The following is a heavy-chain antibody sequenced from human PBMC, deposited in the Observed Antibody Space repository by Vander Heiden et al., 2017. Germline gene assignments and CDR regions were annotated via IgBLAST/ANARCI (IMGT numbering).Heavy chain of an antibody. CDR2: MYSSGST. CDR1: GGSISSSRYS. V-gene: IGHV4-39*01. Sequence: QLQLQESGPGLVKPSETLSLTCTVSGGSISSSRYSWGWIRQPPGKGLEWIGTMYSSGSTYYNPSLKSRVTKAIDTSKNLFSLKLTSVTAADTAVYYCARQGTALTTHDAFDIWGQGTMVTVSS. CDR3: ARQGTALTTHDAFDI. J-gene: IGHJ3*02. D-gene: IGHD4-17*01.